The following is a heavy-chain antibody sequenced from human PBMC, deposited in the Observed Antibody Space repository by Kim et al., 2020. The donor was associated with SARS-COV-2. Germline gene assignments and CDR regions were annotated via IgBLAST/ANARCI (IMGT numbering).Heavy chain of an antibody. Sequence: GGSLRLSCAASGFTFSDYYMSWIRQAPGKGLEWVSYISSSGSTIYYADSVKGRFTISRYNAKNSLYLQMNSLRAEDTAVYYCTRDPDPYCSSTSCSYYYYMDVWGKGTTVTVSS. CDR3: TRDPDPYCSSTSCSYYYYMDV. D-gene: IGHD2-2*01. V-gene: IGHV3-11*01. CDR1: GFTFSDYY. J-gene: IGHJ6*03. CDR2: ISSSGSTI.